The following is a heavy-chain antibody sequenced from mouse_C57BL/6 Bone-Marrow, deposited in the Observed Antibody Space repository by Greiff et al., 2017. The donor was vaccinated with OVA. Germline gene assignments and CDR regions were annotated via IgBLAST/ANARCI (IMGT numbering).Heavy chain of an antibody. CDR3: ARDRGYDYFDY. V-gene: IGHV3-6*01. Sequence: EVKLVESGPGLVKPSQSLSLTCSVTGYSITSGYYWNWIRQFPGNKLEWMGYISYDGSHNYNPSLKNRISITRDTSKNQFFLKLNSVTTEDTATYYCARDRGYDYFDYWGQGTTLTVSS. D-gene: IGHD2-3*01. CDR1: GYSITSGYY. CDR2: ISYDGSH. J-gene: IGHJ2*01.